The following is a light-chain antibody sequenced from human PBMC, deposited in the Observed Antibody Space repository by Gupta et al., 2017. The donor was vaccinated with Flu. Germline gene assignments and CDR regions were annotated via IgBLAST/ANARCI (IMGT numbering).Light chain of an antibody. CDR3: QVWDSSLYV. V-gene: IGLV3-9*01. J-gene: IGLJ1*01. CDR1: NIGSKN. Sequence: SSELPPPLSVSVPLGQPARITCGGDNIGSKNVHWYQQKPGQAPVLVIYKDSNRPSGIPERFAGANSGNTATLTISRAQAGDEADYYCQVWDSSLYVFGTGTKVTVL. CDR2: KDS.